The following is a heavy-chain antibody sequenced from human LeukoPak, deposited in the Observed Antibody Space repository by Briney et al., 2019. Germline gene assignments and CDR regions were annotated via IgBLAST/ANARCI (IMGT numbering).Heavy chain of an antibody. J-gene: IGHJ4*02. D-gene: IGHD3-22*01. Sequence: GGSLRLSCGASGFIFSKFWMSWVRQAPGKGLEWVANIKEDGSEKKYVDSVKGRFTISRDNSKNTLYLQMNSLRAEDTAVYYCARGSMMALDYWGQGTLVTVSS. V-gene: IGHV3-7*01. CDR3: ARGSMMALDY. CDR2: IKEDGSEK. CDR1: GFIFSKFW.